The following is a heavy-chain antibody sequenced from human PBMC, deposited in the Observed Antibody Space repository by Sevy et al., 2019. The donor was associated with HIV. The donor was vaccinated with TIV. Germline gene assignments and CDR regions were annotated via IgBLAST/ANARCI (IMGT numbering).Heavy chain of an antibody. CDR3: ARGDYYGSLYYFDY. CDR2: ISSASSYI. D-gene: IGHD3-10*01. CDR1: AFTFSTYA. Sequence: GGSLRLSCAASAFTFSTYAMTWVRQAPGKGLEWVSYISSASSYINYSDSVKGRFTISRDNAKNLVFLEMNNLRPEDTAVYFCARGDYYGSLYYFDYWGQGTLVTVSS. V-gene: IGHV3-21*06. J-gene: IGHJ4*02.